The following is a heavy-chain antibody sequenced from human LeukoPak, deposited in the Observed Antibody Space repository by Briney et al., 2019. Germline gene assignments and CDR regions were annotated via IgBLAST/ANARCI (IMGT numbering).Heavy chain of an antibody. J-gene: IGHJ4*02. CDR3: AKAPYSGSYLPYYFDY. V-gene: IGHV3-64*04. D-gene: IGHD1-26*01. CDR1: GFTFSSYA. Sequence: GGSLRLSCSASGFTFSSYAMHWVRQAPGKGLEYVSAISSNGGSTYYADSVKGRFTISRDNSKNTLYLQMNSLRAEDTAVYYCAKAPYSGSYLPYYFDYWGQGTLVTVSS. CDR2: ISSNGGST.